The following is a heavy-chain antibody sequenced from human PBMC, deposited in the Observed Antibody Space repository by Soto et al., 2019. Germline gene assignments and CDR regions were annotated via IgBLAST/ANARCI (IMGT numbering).Heavy chain of an antibody. V-gene: IGHV1-58*01. Sequence: QMQLVQSGPEVKKPGTSVKVSCKASGFTFTSSAVQWVRQARGQRLEWIGWIVVGSGNTNYAQKFQERVTITRDMSTSTAYMALSSLRSEDTAVYYCAAERVETGTYGMDVWGQGTTVTVSS. CDR1: GFTFTSSA. CDR2: IVVGSGNT. CDR3: AAERVETGTYGMDV. D-gene: IGHD1-1*01. J-gene: IGHJ6*02.